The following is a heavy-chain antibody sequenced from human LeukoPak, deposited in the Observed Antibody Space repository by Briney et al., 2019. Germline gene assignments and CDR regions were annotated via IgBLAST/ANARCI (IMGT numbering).Heavy chain of an antibody. CDR3: AKDIGSYYDY. CDR1: GFTFSSNG. J-gene: IGHJ4*02. D-gene: IGHD3-10*01. V-gene: IGHV3-30*02. Sequence: GGSLRLSCVASGFTFSSNGMHWVRQAPGKGLEWVAFIQYDGSKKYYADSAKGRFTISRDNSENTLYLEMNSLRAEDTAVYYCAKDIGSYYDYWGQGILVTVSS. CDR2: IQYDGSKK.